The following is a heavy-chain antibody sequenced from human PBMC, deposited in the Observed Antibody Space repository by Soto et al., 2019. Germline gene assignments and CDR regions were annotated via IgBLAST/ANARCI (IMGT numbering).Heavy chain of an antibody. CDR3: ARSTPLTGDGGPHWFDP. J-gene: IGHJ5*02. D-gene: IGHD3-16*01. CDR1: GGSISSGGYY. Sequence: SETLSLTCTVSGGSISSGGYYWSWIRHHPGKGLEWIGYIYYSGSTYYNPSLKSRLTISVDTSKNQFSLKLSSVTAADTAVYYCARSTPLTGDGGPHWFDPWGQGTLVTVSS. CDR2: IYYSGST. V-gene: IGHV4-31*03.